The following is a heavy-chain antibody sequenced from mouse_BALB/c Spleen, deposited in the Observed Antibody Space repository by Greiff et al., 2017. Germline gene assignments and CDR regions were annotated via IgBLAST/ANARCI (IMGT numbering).Heavy chain of an antibody. V-gene: IGHV3-6*02. J-gene: IGHJ2*01. CDR1: GYSITSGYY. Sequence: ESGPGLVKPSQSLSLTCSVTGYSITSGYYWNWIRQFPGNKLEWMGYISYDGSNNYNPSLKNRISITRDTSKNQFFLKLNSVTTEDTATYYCAREGYGNYGYWGQGTTLTVSS. CDR2: ISYDGSN. D-gene: IGHD2-10*02. CDR3: AREGYGNYGY.